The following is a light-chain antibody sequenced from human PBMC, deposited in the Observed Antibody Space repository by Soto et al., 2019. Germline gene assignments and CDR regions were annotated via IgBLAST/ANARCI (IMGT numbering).Light chain of an antibody. CDR3: QSYDSSLSGWDVV. J-gene: IGLJ2*01. Sequence: QSVLTQPPSVSGAPGQRVTISCTGSSSNIGAGYDVHWYQQLPGTAPKLLIYGTSNRPSGVPDRFSGSKSGTSASLAITGLQAEDEADYYCQSYDSSLSGWDVVFGGGTKLTVL. V-gene: IGLV1-40*01. CDR2: GTS. CDR1: SSNIGAGYD.